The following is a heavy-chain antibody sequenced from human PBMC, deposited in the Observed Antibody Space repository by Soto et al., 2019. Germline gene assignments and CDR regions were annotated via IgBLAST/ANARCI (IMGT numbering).Heavy chain of an antibody. CDR2: FIPFFGTP. V-gene: IGHV1-69*06. D-gene: IGHD3-22*01. J-gene: IGHJ4*02. CDR3: ARDKGAYYSHLVY. CDR1: GATFSSYA. Sequence: QVLLVQSGAEVKKPGSSVKVSCKLSGATFSSYAMSWVRQAPGQCLEWIGGFIPFFGTPNYAQKFQCRVTITADTSTATSYMELSSLRSDDTAVYYCARDKGAYYSHLVYWGQGTLVTVSS.